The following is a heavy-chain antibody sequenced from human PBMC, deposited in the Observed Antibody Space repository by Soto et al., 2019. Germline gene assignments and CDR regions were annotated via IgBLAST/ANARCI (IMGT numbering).Heavy chain of an antibody. CDR2: ISSSSSYI. CDR1: GFTFSSYS. D-gene: IGHD5-18*01. J-gene: IGHJ4*02. V-gene: IGHV3-21*01. Sequence: GGSLRLSCAASGFTFSSYSMNWVRQAPGKWLEWVSSISSSSSYIYYADSVKGRFTISRDNAKNSLYLQMNSLRAEDTAVYYCARGGYSYGPVNYWGQGXLVTVYS. CDR3: ARGGYSYGPVNY.